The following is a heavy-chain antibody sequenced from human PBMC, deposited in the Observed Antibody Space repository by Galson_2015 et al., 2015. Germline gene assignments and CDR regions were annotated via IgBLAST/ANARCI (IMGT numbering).Heavy chain of an antibody. CDR2: VSAGGSGT. CDR1: GFTFSTHA. J-gene: IGHJ4*02. CDR3: AKWEGFDC. Sequence: SLRLSGAASGFTFSTHAMSWVRQAPGKGLEWVSTVSAGGSGTYYAESVKGRFTISRENSKNTVYLQMNSLRAEVTAIYYCAKWEGFDCWGQGTLVTVSS. D-gene: IGHD1-26*01. V-gene: IGHV3-23*01.